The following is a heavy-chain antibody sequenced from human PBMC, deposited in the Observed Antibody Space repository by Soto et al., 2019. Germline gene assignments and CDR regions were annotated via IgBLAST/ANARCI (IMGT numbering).Heavy chain of an antibody. D-gene: IGHD2-2*01. CDR1: GYTFTSYG. CDR2: ISAYNGNT. J-gene: IGHJ6*02. Sequence: GASVKVSCKASGYTFTSYGISWVRQAPGQGLEWMGWISAYNGNTNYAQKLQGRVTMTTDTSTSTAYMELRSLRSDDTAVYYCARRVAGCSSNSCYFYYGMDVWGQGTTVTVSS. V-gene: IGHV1-18*04. CDR3: ARRVAGCSSNSCYFYYGMDV.